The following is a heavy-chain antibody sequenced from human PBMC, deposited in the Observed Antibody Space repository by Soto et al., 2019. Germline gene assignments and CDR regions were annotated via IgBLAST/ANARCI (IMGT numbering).Heavy chain of an antibody. CDR3: AHRANLQGNWNGGYFDY. V-gene: IGHV2-5*02. CDR2: IYWDDDK. Sequence: QITLKESGPTRVKPTQTLTLTCTFSGFSLTARPVGVGWIRQPPGKALERLALIYWDDDKRYNPSLKSRLTITKDISNNQXVLTMTNMDPVDTATYYCAHRANLQGNWNGGYFDYWGPGALVTVSS. D-gene: IGHD1-1*01. CDR1: GFSLTARPVG. J-gene: IGHJ4*02.